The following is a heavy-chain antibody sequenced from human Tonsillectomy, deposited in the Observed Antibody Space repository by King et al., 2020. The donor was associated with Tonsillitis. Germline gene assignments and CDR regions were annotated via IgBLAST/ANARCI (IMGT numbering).Heavy chain of an antibody. CDR2: IFYSGST. J-gene: IGHJ4*02. Sequence: LQLQESGPGLVKPSETLSLTCTVSGGSISSNSFYWGWIRQPPGKGLDWLGSIFYSGSTYYNPSLRGRVTISVDTSKNQFSLKLSSVTAADTAVYSCARHIPLTMTAETTCQFDCWGQGTLVTVSS. D-gene: IGHD4-17*01. CDR3: ARHIPLTMTAETTCQFDC. V-gene: IGHV4-39*01. CDR1: GGSISSNSFY.